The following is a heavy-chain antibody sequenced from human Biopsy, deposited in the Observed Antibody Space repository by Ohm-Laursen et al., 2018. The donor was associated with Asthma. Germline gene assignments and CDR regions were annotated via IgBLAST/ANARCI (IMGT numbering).Heavy chain of an antibody. CDR2: IWYDGSNK. CDR1: GFTFSSYG. Sequence: SLRLSCAASGFTFSSYGMHWVRQAPGKGLEWVAVIWYDGSNKYYADSVKGRFTISRDNSKNTLYLQMNSLRAEDTAVYYCARKARHGDYDFDYWGQGTLVTVSS. CDR3: ARKARHGDYDFDY. J-gene: IGHJ4*02. D-gene: IGHD4-17*01. V-gene: IGHV3-33*01.